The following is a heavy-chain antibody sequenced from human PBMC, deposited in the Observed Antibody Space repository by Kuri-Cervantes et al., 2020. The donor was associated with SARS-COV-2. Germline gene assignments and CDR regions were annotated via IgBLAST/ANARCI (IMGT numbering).Heavy chain of an antibody. CDR3: AHGYYDILTGYYTAFDI. CDR1: GFSLSTSGVG. V-gene: IGHV2-5*05. D-gene: IGHD3-9*01. J-gene: IGHJ3*02. CDR2: IYWDDDK. Sequence: SGPTLVKPTQTLTLTCTFSGFSLSTSGVGVGWIRQPPGKALEWLALIYWDDDKRYGPSLKSRLTITKDTSKNQVVLTMTNMDPVDTATYYCAHGYYDILTGYYTAFDICGQGTMVTVSS.